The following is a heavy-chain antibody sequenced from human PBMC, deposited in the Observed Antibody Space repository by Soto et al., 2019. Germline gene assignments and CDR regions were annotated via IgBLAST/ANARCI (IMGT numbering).Heavy chain of an antibody. D-gene: IGHD6-19*01. J-gene: IGHJ6*02. CDR2: IYYSGST. CDR3: ARWQWLVRRNADREFYGMDV. CDR1: GGSISSYY. V-gene: IGHV4-59*01. Sequence: SETLSLTCTVSGGSISSYYWSWIRQPPGKGLEWIGYIYYSGSTNYNPSLKSRVTISVDTSKNQFSLKLSSVTAADTAVYYCARWQWLVRRNADREFYGMDVWGQGTTVTVSS.